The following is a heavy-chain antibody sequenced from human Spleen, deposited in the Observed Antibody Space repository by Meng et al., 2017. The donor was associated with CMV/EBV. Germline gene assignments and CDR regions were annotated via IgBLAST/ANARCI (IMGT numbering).Heavy chain of an antibody. CDR2: IIPIVGLT. J-gene: IGHJ6*02. V-gene: IGHV1-69*02. CDR3: AKARITMLGGDGMDV. Sequence: SGGTFNSYSINWVRRAPGQGLGRVGRIIPIVGLTNYTQNFQGRVTITANKSRTKAYMEVSSLRFEDTAVYYCAKARITMLGGDGMDVWGQGTTVTVSS. CDR1: GGTFNSYS. D-gene: IGHD3-10*02.